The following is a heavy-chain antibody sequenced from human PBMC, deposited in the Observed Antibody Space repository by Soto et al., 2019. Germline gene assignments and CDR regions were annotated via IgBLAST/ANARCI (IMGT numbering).Heavy chain of an antibody. V-gene: IGHV4-34*01. Sequence: QVHLQQWGTGLLKPSETLSLTCAVYGGSLTDYWWTWIRQTPGKGLEWIGEINHIGESNHNPSLKSRVTISLDTSQNQFSLKLTSVTVADTAVYYCARDFGAGAHFDHWGQASLVTVSS. J-gene: IGHJ4*02. CDR3: ARDFGAGAHFDH. CDR1: GGSLTDYW. D-gene: IGHD3-10*01. CDR2: INHIGES.